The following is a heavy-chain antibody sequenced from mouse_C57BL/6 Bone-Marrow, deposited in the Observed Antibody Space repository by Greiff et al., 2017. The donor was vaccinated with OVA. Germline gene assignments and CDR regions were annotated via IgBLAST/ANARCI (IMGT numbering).Heavy chain of an antibody. CDR3: ARRGGYDYGSSYGWFAY. J-gene: IGHJ3*01. Sequence: VQLQESGPELVKPGASVKISCKASGYAFSSSWMNWVKQRPGKGLEWIGRIYPGDGDTNYNGKFKGKATLTADKSSSTAYMQLSSLTSEDSAVYFCARRGGYDYGSSYGWFAYWGQGTLVTVSA. CDR2: IYPGDGDT. V-gene: IGHV1-82*01. CDR1: GYAFSSSW. D-gene: IGHD1-1*01.